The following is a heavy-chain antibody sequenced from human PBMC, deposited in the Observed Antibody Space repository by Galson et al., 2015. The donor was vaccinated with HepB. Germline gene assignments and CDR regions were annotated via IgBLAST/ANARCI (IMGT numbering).Heavy chain of an antibody. D-gene: IGHD5-12*01. V-gene: IGHV3-21*01. CDR3: AREPNVGDIVAAIDY. CDR2: ISSSSSYI. Sequence: SLRLSCAASGFTFSSYSMNWVRQAPGKGLEWVSSISSSSSYIYYADSVKGRFTISRDNAKNSLYLQMNSLRAEDTAVYYCAREPNVGDIVAAIDYWGQGTLVTVSS. CDR1: GFTFSSYS. J-gene: IGHJ4*02.